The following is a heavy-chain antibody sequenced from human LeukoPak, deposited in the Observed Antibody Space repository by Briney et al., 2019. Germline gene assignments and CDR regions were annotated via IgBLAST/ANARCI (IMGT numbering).Heavy chain of an antibody. CDR2: ISYDGSNK. Sequence: GGSLRLSCAASGFTFSSYAMHWVRQAPGKGLEWVAVISYDGSNKYYADSVKGRFTISRDNSKNTLYLQMNSLRAEDTAVYYCAREGVIAAAGAIDYWGQGTLVTVSS. V-gene: IGHV3-30-3*01. J-gene: IGHJ4*02. CDR1: GFTFSSYA. CDR3: AREGVIAAAGAIDY. D-gene: IGHD6-13*01.